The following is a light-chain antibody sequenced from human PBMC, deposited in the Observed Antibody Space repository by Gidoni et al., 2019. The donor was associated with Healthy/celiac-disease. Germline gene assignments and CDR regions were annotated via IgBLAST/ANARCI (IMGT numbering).Light chain of an antibody. CDR2: DAS. J-gene: IGKJ4*01. CDR3: QQRSNWPPLT. CDR1: QSVSSY. V-gene: IGKV3-11*01. Sequence: VLTPSPATLSLSPGARATLSCRASQSVSSYLAWYQQKPGQAPRLLIYDASNRATGIPARFSGSGSGTDFTLTISSLEPEDFAVDYCQQRSNWPPLTFGGGTKVEIK.